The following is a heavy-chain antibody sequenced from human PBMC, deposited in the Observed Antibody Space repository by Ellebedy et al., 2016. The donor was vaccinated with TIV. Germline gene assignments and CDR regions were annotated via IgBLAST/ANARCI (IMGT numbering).Heavy chain of an antibody. CDR1: GFTFSSYW. V-gene: IGHV3-7*01. J-gene: IGHJ3*01. D-gene: IGHD4-17*01. CDR3: ATDGSYGDYRSPAHAFEF. CDR2: INQDGSEK. Sequence: GGSLRLSCAAPGFTFSSYWMSWVRQTPGKGLEWVANINQDGSEKYYVDSVRGRFTISRDNAKNSLYLQMSSLGADDSAVYYCATDGSYGDYRSPAHAFEFWGQGTMVTVSS.